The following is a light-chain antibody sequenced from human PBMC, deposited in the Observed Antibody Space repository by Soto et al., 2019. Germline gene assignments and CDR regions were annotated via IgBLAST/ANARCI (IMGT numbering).Light chain of an antibody. V-gene: IGLV2-14*01. CDR1: SNDIGTYEY. CDR2: GVN. CDR3: SSYTTGSTLPWV. Sequence: QSALAQPASVSGSPGQSITISCTGSSNDIGTYEYVSWHQHHPGRAPKLIIFGVNDRPSGISDRFSGSKSANTASLTIFGLQLEDEAVYYCSSYTTGSTLPWVFGTGTKVTVL. J-gene: IGLJ1*01.